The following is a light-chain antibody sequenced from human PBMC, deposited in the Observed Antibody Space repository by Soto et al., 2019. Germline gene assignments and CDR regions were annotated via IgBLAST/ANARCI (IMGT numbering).Light chain of an antibody. CDR2: GAS. CDR1: QSVSSSY. CDR3: QQYNNWPRT. J-gene: IGKJ1*01. Sequence: EIVLTQSPGTLSVSPGERATLSCRASQSVSSSYLAWYQQKPGQDPRLLIYGASTRATGIPARFSGSGSGTEFTLTISSLQSEDFAVYYCQQYNNWPRTFGQGTKWIS. V-gene: IGKV3-15*01.